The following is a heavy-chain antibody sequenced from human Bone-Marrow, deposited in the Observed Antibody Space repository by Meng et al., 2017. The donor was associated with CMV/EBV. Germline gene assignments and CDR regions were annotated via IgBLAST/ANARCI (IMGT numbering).Heavy chain of an antibody. CDR3: ARVYVPASGVGEWFDL. D-gene: IGHD6-13*01. V-gene: IGHV3-21*01. CDR2: ISSSSSNI. J-gene: IGHJ5*02. Sequence: GESLKISCAASGFTFSSYSMNWVRRAPGKGLEWVSSISSSSSNIYYADSVKGRFTISRDNAKNTLYLQMNSLRAEDTAVYYCARVYVPASGVGEWFDLWGQGTLVTVSS. CDR1: GFTFSSYS.